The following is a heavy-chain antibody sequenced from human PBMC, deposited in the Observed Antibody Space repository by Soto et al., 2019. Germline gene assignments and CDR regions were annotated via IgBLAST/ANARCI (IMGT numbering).Heavy chain of an antibody. V-gene: IGHV4-34*02. J-gene: IGHJ6*02. CDR3: ARGQLVWYGDLTPYHRDMDV. CDR1: GGSFDDFY. CDR2: ISHDGGT. Sequence: QVQLQQRGAGLLRPSETLSLTCAFYGGSFDDFYWSWVRQSPGKGLEWVGEISHDGGTNCSPSLASRVAISVDTSKNQFSLHLRSVTAADTGLYYCARGQLVWYGDLTPYHRDMDVWGQGTTVTVSS. D-gene: IGHD3-10*01.